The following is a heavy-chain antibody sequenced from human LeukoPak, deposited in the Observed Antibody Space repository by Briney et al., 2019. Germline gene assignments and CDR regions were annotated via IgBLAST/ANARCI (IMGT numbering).Heavy chain of an antibody. CDR3: ARAVGDYDFWSGYYRYFDY. CDR1: GYTFTSYY. Sequence: ASVKVSCKASGYTFTSYYMHWVRQAPGQGLEWMGIINPSGGSTSYAQKFQGRVTMTRDTSTSTVYMELSSLRSEDTAVYYCARAVGDYDFWSGYYRYFDYWGQGILVTVSS. J-gene: IGHJ4*02. V-gene: IGHV1-46*01. D-gene: IGHD3-3*01. CDR2: INPSGGST.